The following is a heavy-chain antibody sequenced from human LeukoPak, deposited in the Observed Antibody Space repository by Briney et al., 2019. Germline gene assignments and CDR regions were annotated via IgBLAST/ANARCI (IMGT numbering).Heavy chain of an antibody. CDR3: ARGPIAATHYYYYYMDV. D-gene: IGHD6-13*01. CDR1: GGSFSGYY. J-gene: IGHJ6*03. CDR2: INHSGST. Sequence: SETLSLTCAVYGGSFSGYYWSWIRQPPGKGLEWIGEINHSGSTNYNPSLKSRVTISVDTSKNQFSLKLSSVTAADTAVYYCARGPIAATHYYYYYMDVWGKGTTLTVSS. V-gene: IGHV4-34*01.